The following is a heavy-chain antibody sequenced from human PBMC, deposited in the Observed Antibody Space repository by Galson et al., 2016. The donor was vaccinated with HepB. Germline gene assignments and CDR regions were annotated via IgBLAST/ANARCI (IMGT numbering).Heavy chain of an antibody. J-gene: IGHJ4*02. D-gene: IGHD5-18*01. V-gene: IGHV3-30*18. CDR2: ISYDGSNK. CDR3: AKDEGYSYGYCFEY. Sequence: SLRLSCAASGFTFSSYGMHWVRQAPGKGLEWVAVISYDGSNKYYADSVKGRFTISRDNSKNTLFLQMNSLRAEDTAVYYCAKDEGYSYGYCFEYWGQGTLVTVSS. CDR1: GFTFSSYG.